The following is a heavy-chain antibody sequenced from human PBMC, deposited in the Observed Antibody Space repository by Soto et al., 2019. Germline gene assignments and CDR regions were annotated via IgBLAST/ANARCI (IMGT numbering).Heavy chain of an antibody. CDR3: GGITVPD. CDR1: GGSFSDYS. J-gene: IGHJ4*02. CDR2: INHSGST. Sequence: QVQLHQWGAGLLKPSETLSLTCAVYGGSFSDYSWSWIRQSPGKGLEWIGEINHSGSTNYNPSLKSRVTISVDTSRKQFSLKLSSVTAADPAVYYCGGITVPDWGQGTLVTVSS. V-gene: IGHV4-34*01. D-gene: IGHD1-20*01.